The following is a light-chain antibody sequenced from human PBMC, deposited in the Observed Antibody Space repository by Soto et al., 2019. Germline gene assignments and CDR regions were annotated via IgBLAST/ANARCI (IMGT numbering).Light chain of an antibody. V-gene: IGKV3-11*01. CDR2: DAS. CDR3: QQRSNWIT. Sequence: EIVLTQSPATLSLSPGEGATLSCRASQSVSSYLAWYQQKPGQAPRLLIYDASTRATGIPARFSGSGSGTDFTLTISSLEPEDFAVYYCQQRSNWITFGQGTRLEIE. CDR1: QSVSSY. J-gene: IGKJ5*01.